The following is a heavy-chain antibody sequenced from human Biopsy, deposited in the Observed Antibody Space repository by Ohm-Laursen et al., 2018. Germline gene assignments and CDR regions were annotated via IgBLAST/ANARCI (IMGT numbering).Heavy chain of an antibody. CDR3: AHGSGSYYKWDF. D-gene: IGHD3-10*01. J-gene: IGHJ4*02. V-gene: IGHV4-59*08. CDR2: IFDRGTT. CDR1: GDSISRSY. Sequence: SDTLSLTCTLSGDSISRSYWSWIRQSPGKGLEWVGHIFDRGTTNYNPSLKSRVTMSVDTSKKQFSLRMNSVTAADTAVYYCAHGSGSYYKWDFWGRGTLVTVSS.